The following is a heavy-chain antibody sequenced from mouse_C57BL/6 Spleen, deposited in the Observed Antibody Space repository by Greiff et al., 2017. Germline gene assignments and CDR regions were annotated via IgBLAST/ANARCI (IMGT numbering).Heavy chain of an antibody. J-gene: IGHJ2*01. CDR3: ASCSNYGYFDY. V-gene: IGHV1-55*01. CDR1: GYTFTSYW. D-gene: IGHD2-5*01. CDR2: IFPGSGST. Sequence: VKLVQPGAELVKPGASVKMSCTASGYTFTSYWITWVPQRPGQGLEWIGDIFPGSGSTNYNEKFKSKATLTVDTSSSTAYMQLSSLTSETSAVYCWASCSNYGYFDYWGQGTTLTVSS.